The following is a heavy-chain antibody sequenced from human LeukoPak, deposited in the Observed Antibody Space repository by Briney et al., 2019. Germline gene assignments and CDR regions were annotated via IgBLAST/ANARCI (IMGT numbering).Heavy chain of an antibody. CDR3: AREMGFGELYSDY. Sequence: PGGSLRLSCAASGFTFSNAYMSWVRQAPGKGLEWVGRVKSKTDGGTTDYAAPVKGRFTISRDDSENSLYLQMNSLRAEDTAVYYCAREMGFGELYSDYWGQGTLVTVS. CDR1: GFTFSNAY. D-gene: IGHD3-10*01. J-gene: IGHJ4*02. V-gene: IGHV3-15*01. CDR2: VKSKTDGGTT.